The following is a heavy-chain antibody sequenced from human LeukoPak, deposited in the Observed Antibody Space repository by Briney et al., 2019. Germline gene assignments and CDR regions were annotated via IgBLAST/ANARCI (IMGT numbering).Heavy chain of an antibody. J-gene: IGHJ4*02. D-gene: IGHD2/OR15-2a*01. CDR3: AKQVSCDTTTCYSGMPPDY. V-gene: IGHV3-23*01. Sequence: PGGSLRLSCAASGFPFSRYAMSWVRQTPERGLEWVSVISGSDGSRYYADSVKDRFTISRDDSRNTVYLQMNNLRAEDTAVYYCAKQVSCDTTTCYSGMPPDYWGQGTLVTVSS. CDR1: GFPFSRYA. CDR2: ISGSDGSR.